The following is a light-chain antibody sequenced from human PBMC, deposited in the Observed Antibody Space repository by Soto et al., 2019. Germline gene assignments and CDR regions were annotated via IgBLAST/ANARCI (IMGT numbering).Light chain of an antibody. V-gene: IGKV3-15*01. Sequence: DIVLKQSPVTLSVSPGERASLSCMASQSVSSNLAWYQQKPGQTPRLLIYATSTRATGIPARFSGSGSGTEFTLTISSLQSEDFAVYYCQHYNHWPLTFGGGTKVDI. CDR3: QHYNHWPLT. CDR2: ATS. CDR1: QSVSSN. J-gene: IGKJ4*01.